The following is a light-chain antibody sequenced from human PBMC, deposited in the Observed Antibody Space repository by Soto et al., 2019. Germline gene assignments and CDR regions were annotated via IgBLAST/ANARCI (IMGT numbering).Light chain of an antibody. CDR2: AAS. Sequence: IKMNISPSSLSATVGDRVIITCRASQNISTYFGWYQQEPVKAPNLLIYAASTLQSGVPSRFSGSGSGTDFTLTISSLRPEDFTTYFCQQSYFIPITFGQGRLLEI. CDR1: QNISTY. J-gene: IGKJ5*01. V-gene: IGKV1-39*01. CDR3: QQSYFIPIT.